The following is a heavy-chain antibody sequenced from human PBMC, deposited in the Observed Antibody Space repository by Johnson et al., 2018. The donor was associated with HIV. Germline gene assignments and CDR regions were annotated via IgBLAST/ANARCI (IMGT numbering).Heavy chain of an antibody. D-gene: IGHD1-26*01. CDR3: ARGGSYLTLDDAFDI. CDR2: IKQGGSEK. J-gene: IGHJ3*02. Sequence: VQLVESGGGVVRPGGSLRLSCAASGFSFGDYYMSWIRQAPGKGLEWVANIKQGGSEKYYVDSVKGRFTISRDNAKKSLYLQMNSLRAEDTAVYYCARGGSYLTLDDAFDIWGQGTMVTVSS. V-gene: IGHV3-7*01. CDR1: GFSFGDYY.